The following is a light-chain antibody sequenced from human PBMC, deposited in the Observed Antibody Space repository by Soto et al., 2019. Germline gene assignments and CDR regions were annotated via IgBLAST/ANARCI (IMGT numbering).Light chain of an antibody. CDR3: QQYNNWLT. CDR1: HSVSSN. Sequence: ELVMTQAPATLSVSTGERATLSCRASHSVSSNLAWYQQKPGQAPRLLIYGASTRATGIPARFSGSGSGTEFTLNISSLQSEDFAVYYCQQYNNWLTFGGGTKVEIK. J-gene: IGKJ4*01. V-gene: IGKV3-15*01. CDR2: GAS.